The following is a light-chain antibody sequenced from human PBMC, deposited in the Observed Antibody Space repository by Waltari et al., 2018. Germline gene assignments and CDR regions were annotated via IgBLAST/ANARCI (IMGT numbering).Light chain of an antibody. J-gene: IGLJ2*01. CDR3: GTWDNTLSAV. CDR2: GND. Sequence: QSVLTQPPSVSAAPGQKVTISCSGSTSNIGNNYVSWYQQFPGAAPKVLIYGNDKRTTGIPERFSGSKSCTSATLEITGLQTGDEADYYCGTWDNTLSAVFGGGTKVTVL. V-gene: IGLV1-51*02. CDR1: TSNIGNNY.